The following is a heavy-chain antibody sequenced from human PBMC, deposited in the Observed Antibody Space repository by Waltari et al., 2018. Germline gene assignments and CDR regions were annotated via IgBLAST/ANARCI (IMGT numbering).Heavy chain of an antibody. CDR2: IGGSGGST. CDR3: ATSMAVAGKGRGWFDS. J-gene: IGHJ5*01. CDR1: GFTFSSYA. D-gene: IGHD6-19*01. V-gene: IGHV3-23*04. Sequence: EVQLVESGGGLVQPGGSLRLSCAASGFTFSSYALSWVRQAPGKGLEWVSAIGGSGGSTYYADSVKGRFTISRDNSKNTLYLQMNSLRAEDTAVYYCATSMAVAGKGRGWFDSWGQGTLVTVSS.